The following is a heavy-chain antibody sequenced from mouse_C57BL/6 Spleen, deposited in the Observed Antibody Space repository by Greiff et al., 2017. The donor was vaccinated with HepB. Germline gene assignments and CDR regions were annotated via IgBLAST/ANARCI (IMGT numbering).Heavy chain of an antibody. CDR3: AREECGSTYFDY. CDR2: IYPGDGDT. D-gene: IGHD1-1*01. V-gene: IGHV1-80*01. J-gene: IGHJ2*01. Sequence: QVQLQQSGAELVKPGASVKISCKASGYAFSSYWMNWVKQRPGKGLEWIGQIYPGDGDTNYNGKFKGKATLTADKSSSTAYMQLSSLTSEDSAVYFGAREECGSTYFDYWGQGTTLTVSS. CDR1: GYAFSSYW.